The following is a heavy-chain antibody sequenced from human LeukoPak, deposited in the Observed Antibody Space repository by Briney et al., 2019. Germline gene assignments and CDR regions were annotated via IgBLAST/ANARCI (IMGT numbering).Heavy chain of an antibody. V-gene: IGHV3-30*04. Sequence: GGSLRLSCAASGFTFSSYEMNWVRQAPGKGLEWVAVISYDGSNKYYADSVKGRFTISRDNSKNTLYLQMNSLRAEDTAVYYCARDSHGGDFDYWGQGTLVTVSS. D-gene: IGHD2-21*01. CDR1: GFTFSSYE. CDR3: ARDSHGGDFDY. CDR2: ISYDGSNK. J-gene: IGHJ4*02.